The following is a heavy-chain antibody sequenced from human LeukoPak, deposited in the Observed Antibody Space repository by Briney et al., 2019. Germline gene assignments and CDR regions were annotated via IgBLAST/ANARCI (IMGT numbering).Heavy chain of an antibody. J-gene: IGHJ4*02. CDR1: GFTFSDYY. D-gene: IGHD5-18*01. CDR2: ISSSGSNI. Sequence: GGSLRLSCAASGFTFSDYYMSWIRQAPGKGLEWVSDISSSGSNIYYADSVKGRFTISRDKSKYSLYLQMNSLKAEDTAVYYCATDGYSYGKRWGQGTLVTVSS. V-gene: IGHV3-11*01. CDR3: ATDGYSYGKR.